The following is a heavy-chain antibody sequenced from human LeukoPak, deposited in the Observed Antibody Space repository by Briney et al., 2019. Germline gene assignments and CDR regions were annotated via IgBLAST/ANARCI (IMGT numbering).Heavy chain of an antibody. D-gene: IGHD3-22*01. CDR1: GFTFSNAW. Sequence: GGSLRLSCAASGFTFSNAWMSWARQAPGKGLEWVGRIKSKTDGGTTDYAAPVKGRFTISRDDSKNTLYLQMNSLKTEDTAVYYCTTRITMIVVVISYDYWGQGTLVTVSS. CDR2: IKSKTDGGTT. CDR3: TTRITMIVVVISYDY. V-gene: IGHV3-15*01. J-gene: IGHJ4*02.